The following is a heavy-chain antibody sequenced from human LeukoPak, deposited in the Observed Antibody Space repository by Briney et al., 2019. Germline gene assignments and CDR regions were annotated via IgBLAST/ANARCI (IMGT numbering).Heavy chain of an antibody. CDR2: IYGSGTT. J-gene: IGHJ5*02. CDR3: ARGMAEAYDYNWFDP. Sequence: PSETLSLTCTVSGGSVSNYYWSWVRQPAGKGLEWIGRIYGSGTTRYNPSLQSRVTMSVDVSKNQLSLKLTSMTAADTAVYFCARGMAEAYDYNWFDPWGQGILVTVSS. D-gene: IGHD5-12*01. CDR1: GGSVSNYY. V-gene: IGHV4-4*07.